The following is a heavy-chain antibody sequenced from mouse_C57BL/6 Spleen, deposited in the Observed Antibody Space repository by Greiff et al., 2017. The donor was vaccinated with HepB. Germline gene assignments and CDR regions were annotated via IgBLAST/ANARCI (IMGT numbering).Heavy chain of an antibody. CDR2: IDPENGDT. CDR3: TTRLPGSSYEWYCAV. V-gene: IGHV14-4*01. J-gene: IGHJ1*03. D-gene: IGHD1-1*01. CDR1: GFNIKDDY. Sequence: EVQLQQSGAELVRPGASVKLSCTASGFNIKDDYMHWVKQRPEQGLEWIGWIDPENGDTEYASKFQGKATITADTSSNTAYLQLSSLTSEDTAVYYCTTRLPGSSYEWYCAVWAQGPRSPSPQ.